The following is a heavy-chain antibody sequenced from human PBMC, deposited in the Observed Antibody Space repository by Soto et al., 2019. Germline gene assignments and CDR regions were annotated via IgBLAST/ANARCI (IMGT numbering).Heavy chain of an antibody. Sequence: QVQLVQSGAEVKKPGSSVKVSCKDSGGTFNTYSMFWVRQAPGQGLEWMGRIIPMLGVRNYAQRFQDRVTITADKSTATVHMEPSSLRSEDTALYYCTIGSWSGEVFDIWGQGTMVTVSS. CDR2: IIPMLGVR. D-gene: IGHD2-21*01. J-gene: IGHJ3*02. V-gene: IGHV1-69*02. CDR1: GGTFNTYS. CDR3: TIGSWSGEVFDI.